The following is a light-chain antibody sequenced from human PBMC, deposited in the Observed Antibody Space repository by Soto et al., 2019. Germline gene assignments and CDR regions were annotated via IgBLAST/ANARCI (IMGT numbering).Light chain of an antibody. CDR3: QTWDNGIAV. CDR2: PDT. Sequence: SYELTQPPSVSVSPGQTASITCSGDKLGDKYACWYQQKPGQSPVLVIYPDTKRPSGVPERFSGSNSGNTVTLTISGAQAMDEADYYCQTWDNGIAVFGRGTKLTVL. J-gene: IGLJ2*01. V-gene: IGLV3-1*01. CDR1: KLGDKY.